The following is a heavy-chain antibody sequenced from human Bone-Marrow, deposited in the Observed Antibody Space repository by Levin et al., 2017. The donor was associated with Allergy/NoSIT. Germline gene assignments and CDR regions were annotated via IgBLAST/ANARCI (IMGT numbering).Heavy chain of an antibody. J-gene: IGHJ4*02. D-gene: IGHD4-23*01. CDR2: IHSNGNS. CDR1: GGSISNIAYY. Sequence: SETLFLTCAVSGGSISNIAYYWSWIRQHPVKGLEWIGYIHSNGNSYYNPSLQSRLTISADTSNDKFSLKLTSVTAADTAVYNCARENVNGGFDNWGRGSQVTVSS. V-gene: IGHV4-31*11. CDR3: ARENVNGGFDN.